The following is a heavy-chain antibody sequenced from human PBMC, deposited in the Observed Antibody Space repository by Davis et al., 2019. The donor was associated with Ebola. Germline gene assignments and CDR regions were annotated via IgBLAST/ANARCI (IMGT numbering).Heavy chain of an antibody. CDR1: GDSVSSNSAA. CDR3: ARDRRSSSSWYAGYYYYYYGMDV. Sequence: HSQTLSLTCAISGDSVSSNSAAWNWIRQSPSRGLEWLGRTYYRSKWYNDYAVSVKSRITINPDTSKNQFSLQLNSVTPEDTAVYYCARDRRSSSSWYAGYYYYYYGMDVWGQGTTVTVSS. D-gene: IGHD6-13*01. CDR2: TYYRSKWYN. J-gene: IGHJ6*02. V-gene: IGHV6-1*01.